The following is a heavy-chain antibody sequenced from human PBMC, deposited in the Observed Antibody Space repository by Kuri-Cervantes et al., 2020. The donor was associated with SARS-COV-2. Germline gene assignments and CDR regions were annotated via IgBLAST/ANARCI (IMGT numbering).Heavy chain of an antibody. D-gene: IGHD2-2*01. CDR2: IYYSGST. Sequence: SETLSLTCTVSGGSISSGGYYWGWIRQPPGKGLEWIGSIYYSGSTYYNPSLKSRVTISVDTSKNQFSLKLSPVTAADTAVYYCARLSRRYCSSTSCTPYYFDYWGQGTLVTVSS. V-gene: IGHV4-39*01. CDR3: ARLSRRYCSSTSCTPYYFDY. J-gene: IGHJ4*02. CDR1: GGSISSGGYY.